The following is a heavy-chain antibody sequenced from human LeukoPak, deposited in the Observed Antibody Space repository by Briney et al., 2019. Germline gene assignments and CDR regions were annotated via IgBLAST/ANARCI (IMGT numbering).Heavy chain of an antibody. CDR2: IYYSGST. CDR3: ARHPPYSSSYY. D-gene: IGHD6-6*01. CDR1: GGSISSYY. J-gene: IGHJ4*02. V-gene: IGHV4-59*08. Sequence: SETLSLTCTVSGGSISSYYWSWIRQPPGKGLEWIGYIYYSGSTNYNPSLKSRVTISVDTSKNQFSLKLSSVTAADTAVYYCARHPPYSSSYYWGQGTLVTVSS.